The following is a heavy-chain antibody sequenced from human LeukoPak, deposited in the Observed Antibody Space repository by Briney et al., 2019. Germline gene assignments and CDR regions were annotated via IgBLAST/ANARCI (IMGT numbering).Heavy chain of an antibody. V-gene: IGHV4-59*01. CDR3: ARGSTYYDYVWGSYRFHNWFDP. D-gene: IGHD3-16*02. CDR2: IYYSGST. CDR1: GGSISSYY. J-gene: IGHJ5*02. Sequence: SETLSLTCTVSGGSISSYYWSWIRQPPGKGLEWIGYIYYSGSTSYNPSLKSRVTISVDTSKNQFSLKLSSVTAADTAVYYCARGSTYYDYVWGSYRFHNWFDPWGQGTLVTVSS.